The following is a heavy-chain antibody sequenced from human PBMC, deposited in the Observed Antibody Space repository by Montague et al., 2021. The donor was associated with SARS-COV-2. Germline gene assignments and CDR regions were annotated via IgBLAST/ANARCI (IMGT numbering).Heavy chain of an antibody. CDR2: INHSGST. J-gene: IGHJ6*02. D-gene: IGHD3/OR15-3a*01. CDR3: VREPGVLDTYYYGMDV. Sequence: SETLSLTCVLYGGSFSGDNWSWIRQHPGKGLEWIGQINHSGSTNYNPSLKSRVTMSVDASKNQFSLNLRSVTAADTAMYYCVREPGVLDTYYYGMDVWGQGTTVTVSS. CDR1: GGSFSGDN. V-gene: IGHV4-34*01.